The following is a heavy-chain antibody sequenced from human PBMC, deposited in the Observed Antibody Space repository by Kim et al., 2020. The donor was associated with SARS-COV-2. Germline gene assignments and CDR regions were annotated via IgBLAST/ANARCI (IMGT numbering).Heavy chain of an antibody. CDR1: GFTFSSYA. V-gene: IGHV3-30*04. CDR3: ARPYSGSYYGAFDI. J-gene: IGHJ3*02. Sequence: GGSLRLSCAASGFTFSSYAMHWVRQAPGKGLEWVAVISYDGSNKYYADSVKGRFTISRDNSKNTLYLQMNSLRAEDTAVYYCARPYSGSYYGAFDIWGQGTMVTVSS. D-gene: IGHD1-26*01. CDR2: ISYDGSNK.